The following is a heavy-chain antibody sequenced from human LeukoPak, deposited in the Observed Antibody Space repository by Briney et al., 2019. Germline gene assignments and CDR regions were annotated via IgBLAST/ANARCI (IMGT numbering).Heavy chain of an antibody. D-gene: IGHD3-9*01. CDR1: GFTFSSYG. CDR3: AKVYDILTGSTHTFDY. V-gene: IGHV3-30*18. J-gene: IGHJ4*02. CDR2: ISYDGSNK. Sequence: GGSLRLSCAASGFTFSSYGMHWVRQAPGKGLEWVAVISYDGSNKYYADSVKGRFTISRDNSKNTLYPQMNSLRAEDTAVYYCAKVYDILTGSTHTFDYWGQGTLVTVSS.